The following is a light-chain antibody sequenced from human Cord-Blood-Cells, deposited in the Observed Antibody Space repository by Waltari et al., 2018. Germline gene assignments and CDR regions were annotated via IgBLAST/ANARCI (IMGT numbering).Light chain of an antibody. CDR2: DVS. V-gene: IGLV2-14*01. J-gene: IGLJ3*02. CDR3: SSYTSSSTFV. CDR1: SSDVGGYNY. Sequence: QSALTQPASVSGSPGQLITISCTGTSSDVGGYNYVSWYQQHPGKAPKLMIYDVSKRPSGVSNRFSGSKSGNTASLTISGLQAEDEADYYCSSYTSSSTFVFGGGTKLTVL.